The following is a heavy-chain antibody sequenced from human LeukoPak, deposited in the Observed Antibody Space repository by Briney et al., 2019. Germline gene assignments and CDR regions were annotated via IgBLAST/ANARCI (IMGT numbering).Heavy chain of an antibody. J-gene: IGHJ4*02. CDR1: GGSMSTYY. CDR2: MYDSGRT. V-gene: IGHV4-59*08. CDR3: ARHGSSWSFDY. D-gene: IGHD6-13*01. Sequence: SETQSLTCTVSGGSMSTYYWSWIRQPPGKGLEWIGYMYDSGRTNYNPSLKSRVTISVDTSKNQFFLKVSSVTAADTAVYYCARHGSSWSFDYWGQGTLVTVPS.